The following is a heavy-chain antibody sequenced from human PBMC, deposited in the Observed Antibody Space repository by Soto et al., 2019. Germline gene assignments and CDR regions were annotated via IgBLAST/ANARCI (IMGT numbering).Heavy chain of an antibody. D-gene: IGHD4-17*01. CDR2: ISSSSTI. J-gene: IGHJ4*02. CDR1: GFTFSSYS. V-gene: IGHV3-48*01. CDR3: ARDRDDYGDYVEDY. Sequence: GGSLRLSCAASGFTFSSYSMNWVRQAPGKGLEWVSYISSSSTIYYADSVKGRFTISRDNAKNSLYLQMNSLRAEDTAVYYCARDRDDYGDYVEDYWGQGTLVTVSS.